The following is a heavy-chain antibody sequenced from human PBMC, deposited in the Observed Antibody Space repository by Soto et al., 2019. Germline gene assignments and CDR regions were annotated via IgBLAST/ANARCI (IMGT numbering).Heavy chain of an antibody. V-gene: IGHV1-8*01. CDR1: GYTFTSYD. Sequence: ASVKVSCKASGYTFTSYDINWVRQATGQGLEWMGWMNPNSGNTGYAQKFQGRVTMTRNTSISTAYMELSSLRSEDTAVYYCAIAAGQDYYYYYYMDVWGKGTTVTVSS. CDR2: MNPNSGNT. J-gene: IGHJ6*03. CDR3: AIAAGQDYYYYYYMDV.